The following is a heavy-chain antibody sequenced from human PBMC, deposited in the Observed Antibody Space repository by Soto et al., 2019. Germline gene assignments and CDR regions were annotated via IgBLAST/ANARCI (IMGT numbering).Heavy chain of an antibody. D-gene: IGHD2-2*01. Sequence: SETLSLTCTVSGGSISSGGYYWSWIRQHPGKGLEWIGYIYYSGSTYYNPSLKSRVTISVDTSKNQFSLKLSSVTAADTAVYYCARVGSPCSPAAIGCGYWFDPWGQGTLVTVSS. CDR3: ARVGSPCSPAAIGCGYWFDP. CDR2: IYYSGST. J-gene: IGHJ5*02. V-gene: IGHV4-31*03. CDR1: GGSISSGGYY.